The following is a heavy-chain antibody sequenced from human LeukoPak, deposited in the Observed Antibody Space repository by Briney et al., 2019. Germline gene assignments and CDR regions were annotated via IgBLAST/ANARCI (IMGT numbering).Heavy chain of an antibody. V-gene: IGHV3-48*02. D-gene: IGHD3-22*01. CDR2: ISSSSGTI. Sequence: GGSPRLSCAASGFTFSSFSMNWVRQAPGKGLEWVSYISSSSGTIYYADSVKGRFTISRDNAKKSLYLQMNSLRDEDAAVCYCARVEFDSSGYYGVHNGMDVWGQGTTVTVSS. CDR1: GFTFSSFS. CDR3: ARVEFDSSGYYGVHNGMDV. J-gene: IGHJ6*02.